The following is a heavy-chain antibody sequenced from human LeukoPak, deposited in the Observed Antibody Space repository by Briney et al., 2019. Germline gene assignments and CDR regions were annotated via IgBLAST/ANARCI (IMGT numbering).Heavy chain of an antibody. D-gene: IGHD3-9*01. CDR1: GCTFSSYS. V-gene: IGHV3-21*01. CDR3: ARVGDILTGYLGGIDY. Sequence: GGSLRLSCAASGCTFSSYSMNGVRQAPGKGLEGVSSISSSSSYIYYADSVKGRFTISRDNAKNSLYVKMNSLRAEARAVYYCARVGDILTGYLGGIDYWGEGTLVTVSS. CDR2: ISSSSSYI. J-gene: IGHJ4*02.